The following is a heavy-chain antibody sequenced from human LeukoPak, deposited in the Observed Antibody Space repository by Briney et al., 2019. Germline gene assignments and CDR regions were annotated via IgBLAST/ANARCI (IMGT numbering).Heavy chain of an antibody. V-gene: IGHV4-34*01. D-gene: IGHD1-26*01. CDR2: INHIGST. CDR1: GGSFSGYY. J-gene: IGHJ4*02. CDR3: ARHRRMGATIDY. Sequence: SETLSLTCAVYGGSFSGYYWSWIRQPPGKGLEWIGEINHIGSTNYNPSLKSRVTISVDTSKNQFSLKLSSVTAADTAVYYCARHRRMGATIDYWGQGTLVTVSS.